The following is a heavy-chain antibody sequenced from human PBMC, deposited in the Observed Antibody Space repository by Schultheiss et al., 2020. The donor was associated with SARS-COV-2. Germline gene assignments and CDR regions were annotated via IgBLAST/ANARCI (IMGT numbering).Heavy chain of an antibody. CDR3: ARVGSYYYDSSGYYQNWFDP. Sequence: SETLSLTCAVYGGSFSGYYWSWIRQPPGKGLEWIGEINHSGSTYYNPSLKSRVTISVDTSKNQFSLKLSSVTAADTAVYYCARVGSYYYDSSGYYQNWFDPWGQGTLVTVSS. CDR2: INHSGST. V-gene: IGHV4-34*01. D-gene: IGHD3-22*01. CDR1: GGSFSGYY. J-gene: IGHJ5*02.